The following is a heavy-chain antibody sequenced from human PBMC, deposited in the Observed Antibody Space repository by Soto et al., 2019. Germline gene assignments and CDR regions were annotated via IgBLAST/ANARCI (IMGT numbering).Heavy chain of an antibody. CDR2: IYYSGST. V-gene: IGHV4-59*01. CDR1: GGSISSYY. J-gene: IGHJ6*02. Sequence: PSETLSLTCTVSGGSISSYYWSWIRQPPGKGLEWIGYIYYSGSTNYNPSLKSRVTISVDTSKNQFSLKVYSVTAADTAVYYCARARSGYDPLAMDVWGQGTTVTVSS. D-gene: IGHD5-12*01. CDR3: ARARSGYDPLAMDV.